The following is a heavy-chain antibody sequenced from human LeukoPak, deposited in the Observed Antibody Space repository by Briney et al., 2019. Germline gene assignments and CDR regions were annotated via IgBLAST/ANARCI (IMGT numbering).Heavy chain of an antibody. CDR1: GDSVSSNSAA. Sequence: SQTLSLTCAISGDSVSSNSAAWNWIRQSPSRGLEWLGRTYYRSKWYNDYAVSLKSRITINPDTSKNQFSLQLNSVTPEDTAVYYCAREGEYKVGHYYYGVDVWGQGTTVTVSS. CDR3: AREGEYKVGHYYYGVDV. V-gene: IGHV6-1*01. J-gene: IGHJ6*02. D-gene: IGHD3-10*01. CDR2: TYYRSKWYN.